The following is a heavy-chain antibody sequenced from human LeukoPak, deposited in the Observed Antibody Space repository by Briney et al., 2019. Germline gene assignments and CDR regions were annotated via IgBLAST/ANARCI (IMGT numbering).Heavy chain of an antibody. CDR2: ISWNSGYI. CDR3: AKVRGTYSSGYFFDY. V-gene: IGHV3-9*01. Sequence: EPGGSLRLSCAASGFTFDNYAMHWVRHAPGKGVEWLSIISWNSGYIVYADSVKGRFTISRDNAKKSLDLQMNSLRAEDTAFYYCAKVRGTYSSGYFFDYWGQGTLVTVSS. J-gene: IGHJ4*02. CDR1: GFTFDNYA. D-gene: IGHD6-19*01.